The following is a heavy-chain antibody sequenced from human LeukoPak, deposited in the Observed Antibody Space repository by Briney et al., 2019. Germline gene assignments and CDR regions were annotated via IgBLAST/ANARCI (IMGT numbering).Heavy chain of an antibody. J-gene: IGHJ4*02. CDR1: GYTFTSYA. D-gene: IGHD6-13*01. Sequence: GASVTVSCKASGYTFTSYAMHWVRQAPGQRLEWMGWINAGNGNTKYSQKFQGRVTITRDTSASTAYMELSSLRSEDTAVYYCARALTGSSSAFDYWGQGTLVTVSS. V-gene: IGHV1-3*01. CDR3: ARALTGSSSAFDY. CDR2: INAGNGNT.